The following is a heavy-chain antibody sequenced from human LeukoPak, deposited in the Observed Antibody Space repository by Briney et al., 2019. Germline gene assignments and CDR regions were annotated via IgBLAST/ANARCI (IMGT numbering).Heavy chain of an antibody. CDR3: ARVWGMYIYGSAWYFDL. Sequence: ASVKVSCKVSGYILIESSMQWVRQAPGKGLEWMGGFDPEEGETINAQNFQGRVTMTEDTSTDTAYMELRSLRSEDTAVYFCARVWGMYIYGSAWYFDLWGQGTLVTVSS. CDR2: FDPEEGET. V-gene: IGHV1-24*01. CDR1: GYILIESS. D-gene: IGHD6-19*01. J-gene: IGHJ4*02.